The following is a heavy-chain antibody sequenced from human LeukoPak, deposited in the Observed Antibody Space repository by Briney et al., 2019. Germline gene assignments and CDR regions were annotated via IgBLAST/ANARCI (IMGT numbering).Heavy chain of an antibody. J-gene: IGHJ4*02. Sequence: GGSLRLSCAASGFTVSSNYMSWVRQALGKGLEWVSVIYSGGSTYYADSVKGRFTISRDNSKNTLYLQMNSLRAEDTAVYYCARLYYDFWSGYRQYYFDYWGQGTLVTVSS. V-gene: IGHV3-53*01. D-gene: IGHD3-3*01. CDR3: ARLYYDFWSGYRQYYFDY. CDR1: GFTVSSNY. CDR2: IYSGGST.